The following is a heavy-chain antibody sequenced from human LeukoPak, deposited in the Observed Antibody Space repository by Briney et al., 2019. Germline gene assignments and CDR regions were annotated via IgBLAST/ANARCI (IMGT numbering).Heavy chain of an antibody. D-gene: IGHD3-10*01. J-gene: IGHJ4*02. CDR1: GFAFSDYE. CDR3: AKPQGLSLWFGELLT. CDR2: FSGSGGST. V-gene: IGHV3-23*01. Sequence: GGSLRLSCPSSGFAFSDYERNWVRQARGKGRVWVSSFSGSGGSTYYADSVKGRFTISRDNSRNTLYLQMNGLRAEETALYYWAKPQGLSLWFGELLTWGQGTLVTVSS.